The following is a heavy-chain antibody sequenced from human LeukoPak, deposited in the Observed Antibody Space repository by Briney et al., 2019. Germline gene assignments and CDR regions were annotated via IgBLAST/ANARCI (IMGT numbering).Heavy chain of an antibody. Sequence: PGGSLRLSCAGSGFPFSSHGMNWVRQPPGKGLEWIGSIYYTGSAYYNSSLKSRVTISVDTSKNQFSLNLTSVTASDTAVYYCAGERGPYYHYFDYWGQGTLVTVSS. CDR3: AGERGPYYHYFDY. V-gene: IGHV4-39*02. CDR2: IYYTGSA. J-gene: IGHJ4*02. CDR1: GFPFSSHGMN. D-gene: IGHD1-26*01.